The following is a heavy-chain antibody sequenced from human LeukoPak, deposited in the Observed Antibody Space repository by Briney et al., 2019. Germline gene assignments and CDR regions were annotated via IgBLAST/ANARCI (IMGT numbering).Heavy chain of an antibody. CDR2: IHTSGTT. Sequence: SETLSLTCTVPGSSISKYYWSWIRQPADKGLEWIGRIHTSGTTHYNPSLKSRVTLSVDTSTNQFSLRPTSVTATDTAVYYCARLHLPAHEGAFDIWGRGTMVTVSS. CDR3: ARLHLPAHEGAFDI. J-gene: IGHJ3*02. D-gene: IGHD1-14*01. CDR1: GSSISKYY. V-gene: IGHV4-4*07.